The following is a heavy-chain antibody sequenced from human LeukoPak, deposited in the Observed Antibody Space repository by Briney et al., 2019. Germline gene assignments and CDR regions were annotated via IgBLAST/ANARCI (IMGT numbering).Heavy chain of an antibody. V-gene: IGHV4-34*01. CDR3: ARGGSLARSGYYGMDV. Sequence: PSETLSLTCAVYDGSLSGYYWSWIRQPPGKGLEWIGEINHSGSTNYNPSLKSRVTISVDTSMNQCSLKLSSVTAADTAVYYCARGGSLARSGYYGMDVWGQGTTVTVSS. CDR2: INHSGST. CDR1: DGSLSGYY. D-gene: IGHD2-15*01. J-gene: IGHJ6*02.